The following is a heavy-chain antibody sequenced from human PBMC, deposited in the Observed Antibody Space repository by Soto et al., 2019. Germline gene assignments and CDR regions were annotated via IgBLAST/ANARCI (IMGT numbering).Heavy chain of an antibody. V-gene: IGHV3-33*01. CDR1: GFTFSSYG. J-gene: IGHJ6*03. Sequence: GGSLRLSCAASGFTFSSYGMHWVRQAPGKGLEWVAVIWYDGSNKYYADSVKGRFTISRDNSKNTLYLQMNSLRAEDTAVYYCARDIDREDTVEETYMDVWGKGTTVTVSS. CDR3: ARDIDREDTVEETYMDV. D-gene: IGHD3-16*02. CDR2: IWYDGSNK.